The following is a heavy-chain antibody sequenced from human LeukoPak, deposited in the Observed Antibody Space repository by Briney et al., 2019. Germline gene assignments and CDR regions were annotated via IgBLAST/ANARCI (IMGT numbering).Heavy chain of an antibody. V-gene: IGHV5-51*01. CDR2: IYPGDSDT. Sequence: GESLKISRKGSGYSFTSYWIGWVRQMPGKGLEWMGIIYPGDSDTRYSPSFQGQVTISADKSISTAYLQWSSLKASDTAMYYCAGHGTIVWFGESHYAFDIWGQGTMVTVSS. J-gene: IGHJ3*02. CDR3: AGHGTIVWFGESHYAFDI. D-gene: IGHD3-10*01. CDR1: GYSFTSYW.